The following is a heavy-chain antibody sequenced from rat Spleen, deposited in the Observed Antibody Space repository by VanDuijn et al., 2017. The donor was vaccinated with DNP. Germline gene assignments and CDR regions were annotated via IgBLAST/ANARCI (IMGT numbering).Heavy chain of an antibody. J-gene: IGHJ3*01. CDR1: GFTFNTYW. CDR3: VRRGGKGLFSN. V-gene: IGHV5-58*01. Sequence: EVQLVETGGGLVQPGRSLKLSCVASGFTFNTYWMFWVRQAPGKGLEWVASINPDGTNTFYLDSVKGRFTISRDNAKDILDLQMDSLRSEDTATYYCVRRGGKGLFSNWGQGTLVTVSS. CDR2: INPDGTNT.